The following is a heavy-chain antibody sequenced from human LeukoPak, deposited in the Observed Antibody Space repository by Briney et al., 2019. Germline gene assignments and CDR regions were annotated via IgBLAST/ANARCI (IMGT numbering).Heavy chain of an antibody. J-gene: IGHJ4*02. D-gene: IGHD3-3*01. V-gene: IGHV3-23*01. Sequence: GGPLRLSCAASGFTFSSYAMSWVRQAPGKGLGWVSAISGSGGSTYYADSVKGRFTISRDNSKNTLYLQMNSLRAEDTAVYYCAKAHGFWSGKGDYWGQGTLVTVSS. CDR1: GFTFSSYA. CDR3: AKAHGFWSGKGDY. CDR2: ISGSGGST.